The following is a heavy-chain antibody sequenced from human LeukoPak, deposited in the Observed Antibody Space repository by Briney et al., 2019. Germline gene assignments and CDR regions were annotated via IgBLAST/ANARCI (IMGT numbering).Heavy chain of an antibody. CDR3: ARDDMVAAT. CDR2: IYHSGST. Sequence: SETLSLTCAVSGDSISSNNWWSWVRQPPGKGLDWIGEIYHSGSTNYNPSLKSRVTISVDRSKNQFSLRLSSVTAADTAVYYCARDDMVAATWGQGTLVTVSS. CDR1: GDSISSNNW. D-gene: IGHD5-12*01. J-gene: IGHJ5*02. V-gene: IGHV4-4*02.